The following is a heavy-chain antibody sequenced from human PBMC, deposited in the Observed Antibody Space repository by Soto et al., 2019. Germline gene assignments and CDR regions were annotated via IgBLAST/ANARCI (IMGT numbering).Heavy chain of an antibody. CDR2: IYFTGNT. CDR3: AGQTFTIAAASYGRSNWFDP. Sequence: LSLTCAVYGGSFSGCYWGWVRQPPGKGLEWIGTIYFTGNTYYTPSLKSRLTMSIDTSKNEFSLRLNSVTAADTAVYYCAGQTFTIAAASYGRSNWFDPWGPGTLVTVSS. CDR1: GGSFSGCY. D-gene: IGHD6-25*01. J-gene: IGHJ5*02. V-gene: IGHV4-39*01.